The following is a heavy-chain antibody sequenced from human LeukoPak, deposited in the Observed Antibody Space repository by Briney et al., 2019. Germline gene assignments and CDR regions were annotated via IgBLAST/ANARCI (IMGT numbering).Heavy chain of an antibody. D-gene: IGHD6-13*01. CDR3: AKSLFLGSQHSSSWYDY. CDR2: LSFDGSTQ. CDR1: GFTFSKYA. Sequence: GGSLRLSCAASGFTFSKYAMHWVRQAPGKGLGWVSVLSFDGSTQYYADSVKGRFTISRDNSKNTLYLQMNSLRAEDTAVYYCAKSLFLGSQHSSSWYDYWGQGTLVTVSS. J-gene: IGHJ4*02. V-gene: IGHV3-30-3*01.